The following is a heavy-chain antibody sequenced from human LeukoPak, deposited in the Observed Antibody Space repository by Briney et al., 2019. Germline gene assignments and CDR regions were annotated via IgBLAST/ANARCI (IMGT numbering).Heavy chain of an antibody. CDR2: IYDSGTT. D-gene: IGHD4-23*01. J-gene: IGHJ4*02. V-gene: IGHV4-59*01. Sequence: SETLSLTCSVSVVSISSLTWIRQSPGKGLEWIGYIYDSGTTNYNPSLKSRVTISVDTSKNQFSLKLSSVTAADTAVYYCARGTVATRIFDYWGQGTLVTVSS. CDR3: ARGTVATRIFDY. CDR1: VVSISS.